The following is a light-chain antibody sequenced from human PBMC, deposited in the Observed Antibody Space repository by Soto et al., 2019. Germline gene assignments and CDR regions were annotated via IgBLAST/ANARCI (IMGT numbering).Light chain of an antibody. V-gene: IGKV1-12*01. J-gene: IGKJ4*01. CDR1: QGIAGW. Sequence: DVLMTQSPSSVSASVGDRVTITCRASQGIAGWLAWYQQKPGKAPKLLIYAASTLQSGVPSRFSGSGSGTDFTLTISGLQPEDFASYHCQQTYSDISFGGGTKV. CDR2: AAS. CDR3: QQTYSDIS.